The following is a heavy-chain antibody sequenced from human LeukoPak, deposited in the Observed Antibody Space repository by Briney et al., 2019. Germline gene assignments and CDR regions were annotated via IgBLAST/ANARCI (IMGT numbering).Heavy chain of an antibody. Sequence: ASVKVSCKASGYTFTSHVINWVRQAPGQGLEWMGCISSYNGNTYYAQNFQGRVTLTTDTSTSTAYMELRSLTSDDTAVYFCARWSGSGDDSNYFDYWGQGTLVTVSS. CDR3: ARWSGSGDDSNYFDY. CDR1: GYTFTSHV. D-gene: IGHD5-12*01. V-gene: IGHV1-18*01. CDR2: ISSYNGNT. J-gene: IGHJ4*02.